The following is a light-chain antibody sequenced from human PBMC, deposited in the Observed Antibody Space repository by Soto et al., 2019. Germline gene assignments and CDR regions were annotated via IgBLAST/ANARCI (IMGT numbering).Light chain of an antibody. J-gene: IGKJ1*01. CDR1: QSISTF. CDR2: GAS. Sequence: EIVMTQSPATLSVTTGERATLSCRASQSISTFLAWYQQKPGQAPRLLIYGASTRATGIPARFSGSGSGTEFTLTISSLQSEDFAVYYCQQYNNWPRTFGQGSKVDI. V-gene: IGKV3-15*01. CDR3: QQYNNWPRT.